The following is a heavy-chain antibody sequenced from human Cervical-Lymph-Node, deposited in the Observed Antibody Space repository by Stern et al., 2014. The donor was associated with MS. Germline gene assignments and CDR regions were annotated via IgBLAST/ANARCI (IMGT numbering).Heavy chain of an antibody. J-gene: IGHJ3*01. CDR2: IWHDGTSA. Sequence: VQLVESGGGVVQPGRSLRLSCAASGFSFSSYSMHWVRQAPGKGLEWAALIWHDGTSAHYADSVKGRFTISRDNSKNTLYRQRISLRPEDTAVYYCARAPATGGKYRFDLWGRGTLVPVSS. V-gene: IGHV3-30-3*01. CDR1: GFSFSSYS. D-gene: IGHD1-1*01. CDR3: ARAPATGGKYRFDL.